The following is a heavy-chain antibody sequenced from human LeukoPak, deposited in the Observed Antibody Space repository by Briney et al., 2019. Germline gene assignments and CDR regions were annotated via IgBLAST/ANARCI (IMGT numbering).Heavy chain of an antibody. D-gene: IGHD6-13*01. CDR3: AGGWSIAADGHGEIDF. CDR1: GYSISSGYY. J-gene: IGHJ4*02. CDR2: IYTSGST. Sequence: SETLSLTCTVSGYSISSGYYWGWIRQPPGKGLEWIGRIYTSGSTNYNPSLKSRVTVSLDTSKNQFSLKLSSVTAADTAVYYCAGGWSIAADGHGEIDFWGQGTLVTVSS. V-gene: IGHV4-38-2*02.